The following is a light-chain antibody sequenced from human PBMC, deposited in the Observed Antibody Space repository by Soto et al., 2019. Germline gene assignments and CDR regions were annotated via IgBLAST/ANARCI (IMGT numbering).Light chain of an antibody. V-gene: IGLV3-1*01. Sequence: SYELTQPPSVSVSPGQTARITCSGDKLGDKYACWYQQKPGQSPVLVIYQDSKRPSGIPERFSGSNSGNTATLTISGTQAMDEADYYCQAWDSSTFYVFGTGTKLTVL. CDR1: KLGDKY. CDR2: QDS. J-gene: IGLJ1*01. CDR3: QAWDSSTFYV.